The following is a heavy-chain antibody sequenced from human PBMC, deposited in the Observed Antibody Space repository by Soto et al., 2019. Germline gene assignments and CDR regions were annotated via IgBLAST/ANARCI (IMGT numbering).Heavy chain of an antibody. J-gene: IGHJ6*02. V-gene: IGHV4-59*01. D-gene: IGHD6-13*01. CDR1: GGSISSYY. Sequence: TSDTLSLTCTVSGGSISSYYWSWIRQPPGKGLEWIGYIYYSGSTNYNPSLKSRVTISVDTSKNQFSLKLSSVTAADTAVYYCARDVGSSWPTSYYYYGMDVWGQGTTVTVSS. CDR3: ARDVGSSWPTSYYYYGMDV. CDR2: IYYSGST.